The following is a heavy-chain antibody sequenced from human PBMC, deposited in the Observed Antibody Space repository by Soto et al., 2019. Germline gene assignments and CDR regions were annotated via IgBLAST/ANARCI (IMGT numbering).Heavy chain of an antibody. J-gene: IGHJ4*02. CDR2: INHSGST. V-gene: IGHV4-34*01. CDR3: ARVGGYIWGSYRHPHRCFDY. CDR1: GGSFSGYY. D-gene: IGHD3-16*01. Sequence: SETLSLTCAVYGGSFSGYYWSWIRQPPGKGLEWIGEINHSGSTNYNPSLKSRVTISVDTSKNQFSLKLSSVTAADTAVYYCARVGGYIWGSYRHPHRCFDYWGQGTLVTVSS.